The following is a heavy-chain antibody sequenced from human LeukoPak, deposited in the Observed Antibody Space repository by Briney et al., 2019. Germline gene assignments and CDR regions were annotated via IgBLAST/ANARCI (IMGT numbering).Heavy chain of an antibody. V-gene: IGHV3-48*01. CDR2: SSSGTI. Sequence: QTGGSLRLACAASGFTFTTYSMNWVRQAPGERLEWLSHSSSGTIAYADSVKGRFTISRDIGKNSLYLQMNNVRVEDTAVYYCARDFGYSFDYWGQGTLVTVSS. CDR1: GFTFTTYS. D-gene: IGHD1-26*01. J-gene: IGHJ4*02. CDR3: ARDFGYSFDY.